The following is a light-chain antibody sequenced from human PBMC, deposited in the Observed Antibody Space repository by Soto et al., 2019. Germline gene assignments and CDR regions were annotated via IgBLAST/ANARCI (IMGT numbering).Light chain of an antibody. CDR1: QSVLYSSNNKNY. J-gene: IGKJ2*01. CDR3: QQYYSTPYT. CDR2: WAS. V-gene: IGKV4-1*01. Sequence: DIVMTQSPDSLAVSLGERATINCKSSQSVLYSSNNKNYLAWYQQKPGQPPKLLIYWASTRESRVPDRFSGSWSVTDFTITISSLQAEDVAVYYCQQYYSTPYTFGQGTKLEIK.